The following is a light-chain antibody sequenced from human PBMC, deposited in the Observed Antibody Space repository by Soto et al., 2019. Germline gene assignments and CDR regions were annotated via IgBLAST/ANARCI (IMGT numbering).Light chain of an antibody. CDR2: DVT. Sequence: QSALTQPRSVSGSPGQSVIISCTGTSSDVGGYNYVFWYQQHPGKAPKIMVYDVTKRPSGVPDRFSGSRSGNTASLTISGLQAEDEADYYCCSYAGSYTPVFGGGTKLTVL. J-gene: IGLJ2*01. V-gene: IGLV2-11*01. CDR1: SSDVGGYNY. CDR3: CSYAGSYTPV.